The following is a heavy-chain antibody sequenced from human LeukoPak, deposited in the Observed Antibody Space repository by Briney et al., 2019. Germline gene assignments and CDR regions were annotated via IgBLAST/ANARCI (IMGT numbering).Heavy chain of an antibody. V-gene: IGHV3-7*01. CDR1: RFTFSDSW. CDR3: ARHLLRGQNFDY. CDR2: IKDDGSDK. J-gene: IGHJ4*02. Sequence: GGSLRLSCGTSRFTFSDSWMSWFRQAPGQGLEWVASIKDDGSDKYYLDSVRGRFTISRDNAGDSLYLQLDDLRAEDTAVFYCARHLLRGQNFDYWGQGTLVTVSS.